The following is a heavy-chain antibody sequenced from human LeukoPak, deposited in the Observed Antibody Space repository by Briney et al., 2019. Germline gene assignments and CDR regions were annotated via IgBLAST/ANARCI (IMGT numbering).Heavy chain of an antibody. CDR3: ARGEERGSGTVHFDY. V-gene: IGHV4-4*02. J-gene: IGHJ4*02. Sequence: SETLSLTCAVSGGSVSNNNWWSWVRQPPGMGLEWIGEIYHGGSTNYNPSLKSRVTMSVDRSKNQFSLKLSSVTAADTAVYYCARGEERGSGTVHFDYWGQGTLVTVSS. D-gene: IGHD3-10*01. CDR2: IYHGGST. CDR1: GGSVSNNNW.